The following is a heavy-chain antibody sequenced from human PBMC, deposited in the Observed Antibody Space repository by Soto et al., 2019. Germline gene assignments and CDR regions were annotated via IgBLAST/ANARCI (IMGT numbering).Heavy chain of an antibody. CDR3: ARDQGVVVVAATTEYFQH. Sequence: ASVKVSCKASGYNFIGQYIHWVRQAPGQGLEWMGIINPSGGGTTYAQQFQGRVTMTRDTSISTAYMELSRLRSDDTAVYYCARDQGVVVVAATTEYFQHWGQGTLVTVSS. CDR1: GYNFIGQY. V-gene: IGHV1-2*02. CDR2: INPSGGGT. J-gene: IGHJ1*01. D-gene: IGHD2-15*01.